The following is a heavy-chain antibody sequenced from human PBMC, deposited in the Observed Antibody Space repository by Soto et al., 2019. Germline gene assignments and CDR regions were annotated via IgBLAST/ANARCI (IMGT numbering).Heavy chain of an antibody. CDR2: ISNDGSKT. V-gene: IGHV3-30-3*02. CDR1: GFTFSSYT. D-gene: IGHD7-27*01. J-gene: IGHJ4*02. Sequence: QVQLVESGGGVVQPGSSLRLSCVASGFTFSSYTMQWVRQAPGRGLEWVAVISNDGSKTHFADSVKGRFSISRDNSKNTLHLQMDSLRAEDTAVYHCAKDHPFQPGDLGAAFDYWGQGTRVTVSS. CDR3: AKDHPFQPGDLGAAFDY.